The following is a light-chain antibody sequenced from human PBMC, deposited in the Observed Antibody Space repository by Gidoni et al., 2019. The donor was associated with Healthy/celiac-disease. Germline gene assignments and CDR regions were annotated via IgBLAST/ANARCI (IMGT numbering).Light chain of an antibody. CDR2: KAY. CDR1: QSISSW. J-gene: IGKJ1*01. V-gene: IGKV1-5*03. Sequence: IHMTQSPSTLSASVGDRVTITCRASQSISSWLAWYQQKPGKAPKLLIYKAYSLESGVPSRFSGSGSGTEFTLTISSLQPDDFATYYCQQYNSEGTFGQGTKVEIK. CDR3: QQYNSEGT.